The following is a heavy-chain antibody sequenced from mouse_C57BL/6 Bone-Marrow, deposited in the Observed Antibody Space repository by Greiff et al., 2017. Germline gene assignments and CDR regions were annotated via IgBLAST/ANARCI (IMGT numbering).Heavy chain of an antibody. CDR3: ARVNYYGSTSWFGY. J-gene: IGHJ3*01. CDR1: GYAFTEYT. CDR2: FNPNNGGT. D-gene: IGHD1-1*01. Sequence: EVQLQQSGPELVKPGTSVHISCKTSGYAFTEYTMHWVKQSHGKSLEWIGGFNPNNGGTTYNQRFKGKATLTVDKSSTTAYMELRSLTSEDSAVYYCARVNYYGSTSWFGYWGQGTLVTVST. V-gene: IGHV1-18*01.